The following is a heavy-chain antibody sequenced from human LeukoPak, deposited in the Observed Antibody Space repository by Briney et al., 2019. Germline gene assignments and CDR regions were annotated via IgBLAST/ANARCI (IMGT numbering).Heavy chain of an antibody. CDR3: ARGPTVTTFLFDP. D-gene: IGHD4-17*01. CDR1: GYTFTGYY. CDR2: INPNSGGT. V-gene: IGHV1-2*02. J-gene: IGHJ5*02. Sequence: GASVKVSCKASGYTFTGYYMHWVRQAPGQGLGWMGWINPNSGGTNYAQKFQGRVTMTRDTSISTAYMELSRLRSDDTAVYYCARGPTVTTFLFDPWGQGTLVTVSS.